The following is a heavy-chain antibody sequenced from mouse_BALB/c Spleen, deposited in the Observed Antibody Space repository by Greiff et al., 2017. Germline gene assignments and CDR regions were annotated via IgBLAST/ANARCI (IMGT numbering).Heavy chain of an antibody. Sequence: EVQLQQSGPGLVKPSQSLSLTCSVTGYSITSGYYWNWIRQFPGNKLEWMGYISYDGSNNYNPSLKNRISITRDTSKNQFFLKLNSVTTEDTATYYCARGGLLYWGQGTLVTVSA. CDR3: ARGGLLY. J-gene: IGHJ3*01. D-gene: IGHD3-1*01. V-gene: IGHV3-6*02. CDR1: GYSITSGYY. CDR2: ISYDGSN.